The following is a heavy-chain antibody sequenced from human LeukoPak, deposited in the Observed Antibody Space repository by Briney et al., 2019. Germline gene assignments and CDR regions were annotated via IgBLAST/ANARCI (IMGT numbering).Heavy chain of an antibody. V-gene: IGHV4-61*02. CDR2: IYTSGST. CDR3: ARDDRGTMIVVASRQVDAFDI. CDR1: GGSISSGSYY. D-gene: IGHD3-22*01. Sequence: SETLSLTCTVSGGSISSGSYYWSWIRQPAGKGLEWIGRIYTSGSTNYNPSLKSRVTISVDTSKNQFSLKLSSVTAADTAVYYCARDDRGTMIVVASRQVDAFDIWGQGTMVTVSS. J-gene: IGHJ3*02.